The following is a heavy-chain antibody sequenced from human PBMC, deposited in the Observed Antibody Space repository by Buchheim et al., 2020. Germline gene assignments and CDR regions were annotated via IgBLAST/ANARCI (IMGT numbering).Heavy chain of an antibody. CDR3: AREVRGHAYFDT. CDR2: INPDGSDR. V-gene: IGHV3-74*01. J-gene: IGHJ4*02. Sequence: EVQLVESGGGLIQPGGSLRLSCAASGFTFTTFWMHWVRQVPGKGLMWVSRINPDGSDRRYAASVRGRFTISRDNAENTLYLQMNSLRVEDTGVYSCAREVRGHAYFDTWGQGT. CDR1: GFTFTTFW.